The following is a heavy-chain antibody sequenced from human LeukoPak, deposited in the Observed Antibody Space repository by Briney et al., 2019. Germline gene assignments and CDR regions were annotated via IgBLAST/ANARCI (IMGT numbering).Heavy chain of an antibody. Sequence: SGRSLRLSCAASGFTFSSYAMRWVRQAPGKGLEWVAVISYDGSNKYYADSVKGRFTTSRDNSKNTLYLQMNSLRAEDTAVYYCARDHHDAFDIWGQGTMVTVSS. CDR1: GFTFSSYA. V-gene: IGHV3-30-3*01. CDR2: ISYDGSNK. CDR3: ARDHHDAFDI. J-gene: IGHJ3*02.